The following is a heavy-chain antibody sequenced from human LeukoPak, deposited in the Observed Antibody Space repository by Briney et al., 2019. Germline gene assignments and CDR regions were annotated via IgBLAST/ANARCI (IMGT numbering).Heavy chain of an antibody. V-gene: IGHV5-51*01. CDR2: IYPGDSDT. D-gene: IGHD3-10*01. J-gene: IGHJ3*02. Sequence: GESLKISCRGSGYSFTNYWIAWVRQMPGKGLEWMGIIYPGDSDTTYTPSFQGQVTISADTSISTAYLQWSSLKASDTAMYYCASQRGFYGSGSYNAFDIWGQGTMVTVSS. CDR3: ASQRGFYGSGSYNAFDI. CDR1: GYSFTNYW.